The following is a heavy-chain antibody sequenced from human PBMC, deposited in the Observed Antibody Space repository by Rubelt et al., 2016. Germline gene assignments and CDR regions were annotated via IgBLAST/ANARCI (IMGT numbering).Heavy chain of an antibody. CDR2: IWYDGSNK. Sequence: AASGFPFSNFWMHWVRQAPGKGLEWVAVIWYDGSNKYYTDSVKGRFTISRDNSKNTLYLQMNSLKTEDTAVYYCTLPLTGTRVWAYWGQGTLVTVSS. D-gene: IGHD1-20*01. CDR1: GFPFSNFW. CDR3: TLPLTGTRVWAY. J-gene: IGHJ4*02. V-gene: IGHV3-33*08.